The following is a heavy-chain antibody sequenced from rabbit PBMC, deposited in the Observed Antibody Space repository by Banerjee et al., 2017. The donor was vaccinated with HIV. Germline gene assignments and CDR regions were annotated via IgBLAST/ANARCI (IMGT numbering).Heavy chain of an antibody. CDR2: VDAGSTSRT. Sequence: QEQLEESGGDLVKPEGSLTLTCTASGFSFSSSYWICWVRQAPGKGLEWIACVDAGSTSRTYYATWAKGRFILSKTSSTTVTLQMTSLTAADTATYFCAREDYAGYGFFNLWGPGTLVTVS. J-gene: IGHJ4*01. CDR1: GFSFSSSYW. CDR3: AREDYAGYGFFNL. V-gene: IGHV1S45*01. D-gene: IGHD7-1*01.